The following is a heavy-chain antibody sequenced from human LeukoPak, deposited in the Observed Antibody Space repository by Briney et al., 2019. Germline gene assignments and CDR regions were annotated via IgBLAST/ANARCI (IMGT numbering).Heavy chain of an antibody. V-gene: IGHV3-74*01. Sequence: GGSLRLSCAASGFTFSSYWMHWVRQAPGKGLVWVSRINSDGSSTSYADSVKGRFTISRDNAKNTLYLQMNSLRAEDTAVYYCAKACIAVAVADAFDIWGQGQWSPSLQ. D-gene: IGHD6-19*01. J-gene: IGHJ3*02. CDR3: AKACIAVAVADAFDI. CDR2: INSDGSST. CDR1: GFTFSSYW.